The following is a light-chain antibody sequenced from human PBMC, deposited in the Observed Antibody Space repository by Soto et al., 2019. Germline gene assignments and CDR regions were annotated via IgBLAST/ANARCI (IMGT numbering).Light chain of an antibody. CDR2: GES. J-gene: IGKJ2*01. V-gene: IGKV3-15*01. CDR1: QSVGSN. CDR3: QQYSNWPFT. Sequence: EIVMTQSPATLSVSPGERVTLSCRASQSVGSNLAGYQQKPGQVPRLLIYGESSRATGIPTTFSGSGSGAEFTLTISSLQSEDFAIYYCQQYSNWPFTFG.